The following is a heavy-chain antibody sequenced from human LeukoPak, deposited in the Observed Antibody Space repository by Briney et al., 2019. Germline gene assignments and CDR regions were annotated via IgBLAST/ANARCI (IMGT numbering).Heavy chain of an antibody. CDR3: VAGGGNFNY. D-gene: IGHD2-15*01. Sequence: PSETLSLACAVYGGSFSGYYWSWIRQPPGKGLEWIGEINHSGSTNYNPSLKSRVTISVDTSKNQFSLKLSSVTAADTAVYYCVAGGGNFNYWGQGTLVTVSS. CDR2: INHSGST. V-gene: IGHV4-34*01. J-gene: IGHJ4*02. CDR1: GGSFSGYY.